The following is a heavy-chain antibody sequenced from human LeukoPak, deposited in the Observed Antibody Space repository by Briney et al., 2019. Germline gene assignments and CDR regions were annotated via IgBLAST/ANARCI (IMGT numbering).Heavy chain of an antibody. V-gene: IGHV1-2*02. J-gene: IGHJ4*02. CDR2: INPNSGGT. CDR3: ARDEDESYSSSWYTYFDY. CDR1: GYTFTGYY. D-gene: IGHD6-13*01. Sequence: GASVKVSCKASGYTFTGYYMHWVRQAPGQGLEWMGWINPNSGGTNYAQKFQGRVTMTRDTSISTAYMELSRLRSDDTAVYYCARDEDESYSSSWYTYFDYWGQGTLVTVSS.